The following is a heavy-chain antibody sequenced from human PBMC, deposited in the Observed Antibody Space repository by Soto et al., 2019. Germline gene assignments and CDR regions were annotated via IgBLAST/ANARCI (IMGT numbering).Heavy chain of an antibody. CDR3: AKKVPAALRLYYFFGLDV. CDR2: ISQSGTT. CDR1: GASISSDNR. J-gene: IGHJ6*02. D-gene: IGHD2-15*01. V-gene: IGHV4-4*02. Sequence: LSLTCAVSGASISSDNRWTWVRQPPGEGLEWIGEISQSGTTKYNPSLASRVTISVDKSKNQFSLRLTSMTAADTAVYYCAKKVPAALRLYYFFGLDVWGQGTTVTVSS.